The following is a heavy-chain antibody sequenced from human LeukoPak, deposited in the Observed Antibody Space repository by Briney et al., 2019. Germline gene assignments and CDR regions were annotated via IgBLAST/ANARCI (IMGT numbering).Heavy chain of an antibody. CDR1: GFTFSNYW. V-gene: IGHV3-74*01. CDR3: TRGDFYVGAQDY. J-gene: IGHJ4*02. CDR2: INSDGSDT. D-gene: IGHD1-26*01. Sequence: PGRSLRLSCAASGFTFSNYWMHWVRQAPGKGLVWVSRINSDGSDTSYADSVKGRFTISRDNAKNTLYLQMNSLGAGDTAVYYCTRGDFYVGAQDYWGQGTLVAVSS.